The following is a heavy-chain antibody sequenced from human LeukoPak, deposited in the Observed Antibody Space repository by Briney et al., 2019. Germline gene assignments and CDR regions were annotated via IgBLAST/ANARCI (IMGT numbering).Heavy chain of an antibody. J-gene: IGHJ6*03. CDR2: IYPGDSDT. CDR1: GYSFTSYW. V-gene: IGHV5-51*01. Sequence: GESLKISCNGSGYSFTSYWIGWVRQMPGKGLEWMGIIYPGDSDTRYSPSFQGQVTISADKSISTAYLQWSSLKASDTAMYYCARGLGRSFYYYYMDVWGKGTTVTVS. CDR3: ARGLGRSFYYYYMDV. D-gene: IGHD1-26*01.